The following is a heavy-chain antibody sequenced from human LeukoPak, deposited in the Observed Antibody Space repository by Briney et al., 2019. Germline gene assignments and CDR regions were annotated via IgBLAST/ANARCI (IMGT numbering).Heavy chain of an antibody. CDR1: GGSISSSSYY. V-gene: IGHV4-39*02. CDR2: SYYSGST. Sequence: SETLSLTCTVSGGSISSSSYYWCWIRQPPGKGLVGIGSSYYSGSTYYNPSLKSRVTISVDTSKNHYSLKLSSVAAADTAVYYCARNWGLAPCSSTSCNTYYYGMDVWGQGTTVTVSS. D-gene: IGHD2-2*02. J-gene: IGHJ6*02. CDR3: ARNWGLAPCSSTSCNTYYYGMDV.